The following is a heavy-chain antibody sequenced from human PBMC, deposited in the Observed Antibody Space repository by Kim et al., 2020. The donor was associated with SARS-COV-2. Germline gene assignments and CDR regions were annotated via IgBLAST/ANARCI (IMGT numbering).Heavy chain of an antibody. CDR1: GFTFSSYW. CDR3: ARDTDGWGSYYYLFDY. Sequence: GGSLRLSCAASGFTFSSYWMSWVRQAPGKGLEWVANIKQDGSEKYYVDSVKGRFTISRDNAKNSLYLQMNSLRAEDTAVYYCARDTDGWGSYYYLFDYWGRGTLVTVSS. CDR2: IKQDGSEK. V-gene: IGHV3-7*01. J-gene: IGHJ4*02. D-gene: IGHD3-10*01.